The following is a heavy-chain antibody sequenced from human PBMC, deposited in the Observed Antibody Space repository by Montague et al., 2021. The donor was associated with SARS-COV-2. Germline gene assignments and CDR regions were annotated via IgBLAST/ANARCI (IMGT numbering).Heavy chain of an antibody. Sequence: SETLSLTCVVYGGSSSGYYWSWIRQPPGKGLEWIGEINHSGSTNYNPSLKSRVTISIDTSKNQFSLKLNSVTAADTAVYYCAGRPTPSYSSGWYLFYYAMDVWGQGTTVTVSS. CDR3: AGRPTPSYSSGWYLFYYAMDV. CDR1: GGSSSGYY. J-gene: IGHJ6*02. V-gene: IGHV4-34*01. CDR2: INHSGST. D-gene: IGHD6-19*01.